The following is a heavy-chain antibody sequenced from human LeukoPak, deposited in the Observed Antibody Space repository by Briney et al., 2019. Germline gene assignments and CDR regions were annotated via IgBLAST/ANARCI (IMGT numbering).Heavy chain of an antibody. CDR1: GFTFSSYN. V-gene: IGHV3-30*02. D-gene: IGHD3-10*01. CDR3: AKAATMVRGVISWFDP. Sequence: GGSLRLSCAASGFTFSSYNMHWVRQAPGKGLEWVTMIGYDGSDKYYADSVKGRFTISRDNSKNTLYLQMNSLRAEDTAVYYCAKAATMVRGVISWFDPWGQGTLVTVSS. J-gene: IGHJ5*02. CDR2: IGYDGSDK.